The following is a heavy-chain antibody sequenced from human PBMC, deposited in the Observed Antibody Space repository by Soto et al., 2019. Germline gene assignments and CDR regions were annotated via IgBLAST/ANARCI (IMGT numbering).Heavy chain of an antibody. D-gene: IGHD2-15*01. V-gene: IGHV1-2*02. CDR2: INPDSGGT. J-gene: IGHJ4*02. CDR1: GYTFTGYY. CDR3: ARDYGGSYLGY. Sequence: AASVKVSCNASGYTFTGYYMHWVRQAPGQGLEWMGWINPDSGGTNYAQKFQGRVTMTRDTSISTAYMELSRLRADDTAVYYCARDYGGSYLGYWGQGTLVTVSS.